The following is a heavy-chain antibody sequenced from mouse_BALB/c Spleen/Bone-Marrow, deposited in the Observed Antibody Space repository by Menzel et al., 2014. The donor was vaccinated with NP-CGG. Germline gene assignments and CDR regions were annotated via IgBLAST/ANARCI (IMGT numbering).Heavy chain of an antibody. CDR2: ISDGGSYT. Sequence: EVKLVESGGGLVKPGGSLKLSCAASGFTFSDYYMYWVRQTPEKRLEWVATISDGGSYTYYPDSVKGRFTISRDNAKNNLYLQMSSLKSEDTAVYYCANYYGSTWFAYWGQGTLVTVSA. D-gene: IGHD1-1*01. J-gene: IGHJ3*01. CDR1: GFTFSDYY. CDR3: ANYYGSTWFAY. V-gene: IGHV5-4*02.